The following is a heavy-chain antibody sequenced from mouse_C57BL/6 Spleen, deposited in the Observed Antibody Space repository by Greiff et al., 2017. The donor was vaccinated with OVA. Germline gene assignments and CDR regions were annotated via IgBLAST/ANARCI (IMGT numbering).Heavy chain of an antibody. CDR1: GYTFTSYW. CDR3: AREYGNYGFAY. J-gene: IGHJ3*01. D-gene: IGHD2-10*02. CDR2: IYPSDSET. Sequence: VQLQQPGAELVRPGSSVKLSCKASGYTFTSYWMDWVKQRPGQGLEWIGNIYPSDSETHYNQKFKDKATLTVDKSSSTAYMQLSSLTSEDSAVYYGAREYGNYGFAYWGQGTLVTVSA. V-gene: IGHV1-61*01.